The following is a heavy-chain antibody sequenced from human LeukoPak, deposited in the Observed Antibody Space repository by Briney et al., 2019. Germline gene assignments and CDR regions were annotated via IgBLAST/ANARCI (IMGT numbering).Heavy chain of an antibody. CDR1: GYTFTSYG. V-gene: IGHV1-18*01. Sequence: ASVKVSCKASGYTFTSYGISWVRQAPGQGLEWMGWISAYNGNTNYAQKLQGRVTMTTDTSTSTAYMELRSLRSDDTAVYYCAGGLVYDSSGYYLDYWGQGTLVTVSS. CDR3: AGGLVYDSSGYYLDY. CDR2: ISAYNGNT. J-gene: IGHJ4*02. D-gene: IGHD3-22*01.